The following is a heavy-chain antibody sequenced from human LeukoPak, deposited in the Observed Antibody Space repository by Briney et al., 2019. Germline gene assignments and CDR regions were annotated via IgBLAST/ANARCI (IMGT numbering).Heavy chain of an antibody. CDR2: LNPSSGGA. CDR1: GYTFTGYY. V-gene: IGHV1-2*02. CDR3: VRGSCSSTICYIDY. Sequence: ASVKVSCKTSGYTFTGYYLHWVRQAPGQGLEWMGWLNPSSGGAGSALRFQGRVSMTRDTSTSTAYMELSRLTSDDTAVYYCVRGSCSSTICYIDYWGQGTLVTVSS. D-gene: IGHD2-2*01. J-gene: IGHJ4*02.